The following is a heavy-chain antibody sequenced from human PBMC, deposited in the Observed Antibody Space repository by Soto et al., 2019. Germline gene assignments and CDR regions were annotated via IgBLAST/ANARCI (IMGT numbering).Heavy chain of an antibody. V-gene: IGHV3-30*03. CDR3: TGGVASGY. CDR2: ISKDGSVK. D-gene: IGHD2-8*02. J-gene: IGHJ4*02. CDR1: GSTFSTYV. Sequence: PGGSLRLSCAASGSTFSTYVMNWVRQAPGKGLEWVAVISKDGSVKYYAESVKGRFTISRDNSKNTLYLQMTSLGAEDTAAYYCTGGVASGYWGQGTLVTVSS.